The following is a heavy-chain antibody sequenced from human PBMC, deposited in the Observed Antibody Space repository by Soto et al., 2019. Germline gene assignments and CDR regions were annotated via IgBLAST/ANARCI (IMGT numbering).Heavy chain of an antibody. CDR3: AKGCRRGATSCFDY. J-gene: IGHJ4*02. CDR2: ISYDGSDK. Sequence: QVQLVESGGGVVQPGGSLRLSCAASGFTFSSFAIHWVRQAPGKGLQWVVVISYDGSDKYFVDSVKGRFTISRDSSKNTLYLQMNSLRVEDSAVYYCAKGCRRGATSCFDYWGQGTLVTVSS. V-gene: IGHV3-30*18. CDR1: GFTFSSFA. D-gene: IGHD1-26*01.